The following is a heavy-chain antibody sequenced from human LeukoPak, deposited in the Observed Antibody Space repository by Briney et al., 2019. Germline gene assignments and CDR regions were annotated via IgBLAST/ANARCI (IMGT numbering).Heavy chain of an antibody. V-gene: IGHV4-34*01. D-gene: IGHD2-2*01. CDR3: GRGLGGHGGGGYQPVAWFDP. J-gene: IGHJ5*02. CDR1: GGSFSGYY. Sequence: SETLSLTCAVYGGSFSGYYWSWIRQPPGKGLEWIGEINHSGSTNYNPSLKSRVTISVDTSKNQFSLKLSSVTAADTAVYYCGRGLGGHGGGGYQPVAWFDPWGQGTPVTVPS. CDR2: INHSGST.